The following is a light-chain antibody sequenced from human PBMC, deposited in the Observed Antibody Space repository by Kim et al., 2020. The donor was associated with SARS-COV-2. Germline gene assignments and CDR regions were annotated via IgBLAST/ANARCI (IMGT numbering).Light chain of an antibody. CDR1: QSFSSW. J-gene: IGKJ1*01. CDR3: QQYNSWT. CDR2: KAS. V-gene: IGKV1-5*03. Sequence: DIQMTQSPSTLSASVGDRVTITFRASQSFSSWLAWYQQKPGKAPKVLIYKASTLKSGVPSRFSGSGSGTEFTLTISSLQPDDFATYYCQQYNSWTFGQGTKVEIK.